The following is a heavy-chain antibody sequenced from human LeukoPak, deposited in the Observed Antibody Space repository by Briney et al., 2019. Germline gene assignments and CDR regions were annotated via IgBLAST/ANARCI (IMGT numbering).Heavy chain of an antibody. D-gene: IGHD3-9*01. CDR2: INHSGST. V-gene: IGHV4-34*01. J-gene: IGHJ3*02. CDR3: ASEGPRLRDFASVAAFDI. CDR1: GGSFSGYY. Sequence: SETLSLTCAVYGGSFSGYYWSWIRQPPGKGLEWIGEINHSGSTNYNPSLKSRVTISVDTSKNQFSLKLSSVTAADTAVYYCASEGPRLRDFASVAAFDIWGQGTMVTVSS.